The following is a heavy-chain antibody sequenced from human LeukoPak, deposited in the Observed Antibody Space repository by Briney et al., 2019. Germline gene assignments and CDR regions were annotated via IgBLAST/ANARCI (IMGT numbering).Heavy chain of an antibody. CDR1: GDSISSGDFY. CDR2: VYHSGTT. J-gene: IGHJ4*02. Sequence: SQTLSLTCTVSGDSISSGDFYWSWIRQPPGKGLEWIGYVYHSGTTYYNPSLRSRVTISVDRSENQFSLKLISVTAADTAVYYCARVREAETNPCPAHWGQGTLVTVSS. D-gene: IGHD1-14*01. V-gene: IGHV4-30-2*01. CDR3: ARVREAETNPCPAH.